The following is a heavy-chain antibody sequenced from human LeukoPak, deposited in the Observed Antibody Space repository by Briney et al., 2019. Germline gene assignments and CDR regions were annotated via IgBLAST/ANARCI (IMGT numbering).Heavy chain of an antibody. D-gene: IGHD3-3*01. CDR1: GFTFSNYA. CDR3: AKDKGDFWSGHHY. Sequence: SGGSPRLSCAASGFTFSNYAMSWVRQAPGKGLEWVSSITGSGGSTYYADSVKGRFTISRDNSKNTLYLQMSSLRAEDTAVYYCAKDKGDFWSGHHYWGQGTLVTVSS. CDR2: ITGSGGST. V-gene: IGHV3-23*01. J-gene: IGHJ4*02.